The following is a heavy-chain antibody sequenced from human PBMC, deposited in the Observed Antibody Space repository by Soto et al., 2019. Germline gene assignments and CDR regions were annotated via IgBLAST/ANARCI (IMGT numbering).Heavy chain of an antibody. V-gene: IGHV4-59*01. CDR1: SGSMSEYV. Sequence: SETLSLTCNVCSGSMSEYVWSWIRKSPGKGLEWIGYIYYLGSTDYNPSLKSRVTISVDTSKRQFSLRLTSVTAADTAVYYCARDGYDGSGSPYPAYWGPGTQVTVSS. CDR3: ARDGYDGSGSPYPAY. J-gene: IGHJ4*02. D-gene: IGHD3-10*01. CDR2: IYYLGST.